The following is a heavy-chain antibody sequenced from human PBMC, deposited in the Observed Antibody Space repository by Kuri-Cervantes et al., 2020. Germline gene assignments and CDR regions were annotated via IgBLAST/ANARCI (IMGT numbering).Heavy chain of an antibody. CDR1: GFTFSSYW. Sequence: GGSLRLSCAASGFTFSSYWMSWVRQAPGKGLEWVANIKQDGSEKYYVDSVKGRFTISRDNAKNSLYLQMNSLRAEDMAVYYCARSGSYRLFGYWGQGTLVTVSS. D-gene: IGHD1-26*01. V-gene: IGHV3-7*02. CDR3: ARSGSYRLFGY. CDR2: IKQDGSEK. J-gene: IGHJ4*02.